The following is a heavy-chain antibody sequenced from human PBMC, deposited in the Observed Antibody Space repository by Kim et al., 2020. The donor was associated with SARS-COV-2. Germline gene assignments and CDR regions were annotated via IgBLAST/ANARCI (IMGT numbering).Heavy chain of an antibody. V-gene: IGHV3-23*01. D-gene: IGHD6-13*01. CDR2: ISGSGGST. CDR3: AKDTIAAAGYCCLPFDY. J-gene: IGHJ4*02. Sequence: GGSLRLSCAASGFTFSSYAMSWVRQAPGKGLEWVSAISGSGGSTYYADSVKGRFTISRDNSKNTLYLQMNSLRAEDTAVYYCAKDTIAAAGYCCLPFDYWGQGTLVTVSS. CDR1: GFTFSSYA.